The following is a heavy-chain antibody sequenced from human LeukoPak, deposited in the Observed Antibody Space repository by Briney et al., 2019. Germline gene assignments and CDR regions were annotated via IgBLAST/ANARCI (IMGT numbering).Heavy chain of an antibody. V-gene: IGHV5-51*01. Sequence: GESLKISCKGSGSSFTSYWIGWVRQMPGKGLEWMGIIYPGDSDTRYSPSFQGQVTISADKSISTAYLQWSSLKASDTAMYYCVRHGLRGSSWYGVDYWGQGTLVTVSS. J-gene: IGHJ4*02. CDR1: GSSFTSYW. CDR3: VRHGLRGSSWYGVDY. CDR2: IYPGDSDT. D-gene: IGHD6-13*01.